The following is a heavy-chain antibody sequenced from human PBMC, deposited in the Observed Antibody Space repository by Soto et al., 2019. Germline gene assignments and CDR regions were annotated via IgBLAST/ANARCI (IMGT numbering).Heavy chain of an antibody. CDR1: GGSISDYY. CDR2: IYYSGST. J-gene: IGHJ6*02. V-gene: IGHV4-59*08. D-gene: IGHD1-20*01. Sequence: SETLSLTCTVSGGSISDYYWSWIRQPPGKGLEWIGYIYYSGSTNYNSSLKSRVTISVDTSKNQFSLQVSSVNASDTAVYYCAGHRGISGPTGGYGMDVWGQRTTVTV. CDR3: AGHRGISGPTGGYGMDV.